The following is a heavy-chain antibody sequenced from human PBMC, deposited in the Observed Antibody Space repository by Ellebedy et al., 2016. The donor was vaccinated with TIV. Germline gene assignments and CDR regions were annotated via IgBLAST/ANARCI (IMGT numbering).Heavy chain of an antibody. J-gene: IGHJ6*02. CDR1: GGSFSGYY. CDR3: ARISPLDTGMVGPDYGTDV. D-gene: IGHD5-18*01. CDR2: INHSGST. Sequence: SETLSLTCAVYGGSFSGYYWSWIRQPPGKGLEWIGEINHSGSTNYNTSLKSRVTVSVDTSKNQFSLKLSSVTAADTAVYYCARISPLDTGMVGPDYGTDVWGQGTTVTVSS. V-gene: IGHV4-34*01.